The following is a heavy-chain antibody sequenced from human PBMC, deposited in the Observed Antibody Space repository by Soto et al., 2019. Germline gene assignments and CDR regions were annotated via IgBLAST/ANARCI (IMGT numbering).Heavy chain of an antibody. D-gene: IGHD6-19*01. CDR2: ISNTVLTT. Sequence: EVQLLESGGGLVQPGGSLRLSCAASGLTFSSYAMSWVRQAPGRGLEWVAVISNTVLTTHYADSVKGRFTISRDNSKRTVYLPVNSLRVDDTAVYFCAKDPLWGHWLEYGYLDQCGQGNLVTVSS. CDR3: AKDPLWGHWLEYGYLDQ. J-gene: IGHJ5*02. CDR1: GLTFSSYA. V-gene: IGHV3-23*01.